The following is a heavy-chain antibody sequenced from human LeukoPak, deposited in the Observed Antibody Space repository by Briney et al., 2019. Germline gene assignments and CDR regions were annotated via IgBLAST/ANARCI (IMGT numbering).Heavy chain of an antibody. V-gene: IGHV4-59*01. Sequence: SETLSLTCTVSGGSISSYYWSWIRQPPGKGLEWIGYIYYSGGTNYNPSLKSRVTISVDTSKNQFSLKLSSVTAADTAVYYCARAREWSGTLGYWGQGTLVTVSS. D-gene: IGHD3-3*01. CDR3: ARAREWSGTLGY. CDR1: GGSISSYY. CDR2: IYYSGGT. J-gene: IGHJ4*02.